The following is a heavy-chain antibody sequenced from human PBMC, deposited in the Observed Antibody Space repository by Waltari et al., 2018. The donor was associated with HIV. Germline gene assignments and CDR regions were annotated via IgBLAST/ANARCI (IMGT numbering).Heavy chain of an antibody. D-gene: IGHD6-19*01. J-gene: IGHJ3*02. CDR1: GGSISSSYYY. CDR3: ASAIAVADTGAPTDAFNI. CDR2: IYYSGST. Sequence: QLQLQESGPGLVKPSETLSLTCTVSGGSISSSYYYWGWIRQPPGKVLAWIGNIYYSGSTYYNPSLKSRVTISVDSSKNQFSLKLSSVTAADTAVYDCASAIAVADTGAPTDAFNIWGQGTMVTVSS. V-gene: IGHV4-39*01.